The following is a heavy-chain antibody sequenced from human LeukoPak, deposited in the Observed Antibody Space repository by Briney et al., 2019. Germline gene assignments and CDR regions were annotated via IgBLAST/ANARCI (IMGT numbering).Heavy chain of an antibody. Sequence: PSETLSLTCTVSGGSISSSSYYWGWIRQPPGKGLEWIGSIYYSGSTYYNPSLKSRVTISVDTSKNQFSLKLSSVTAADTAVYYCARVAGPYSSRGYWGQGTLVTVSS. V-gene: IGHV4-39*07. CDR1: GGSISSSSYY. D-gene: IGHD6-13*01. J-gene: IGHJ4*02. CDR3: ARVAGPYSSRGY. CDR2: IYYSGST.